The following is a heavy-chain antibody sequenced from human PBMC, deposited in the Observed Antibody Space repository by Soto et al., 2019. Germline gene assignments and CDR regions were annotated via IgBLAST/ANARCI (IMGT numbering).Heavy chain of an antibody. J-gene: IGHJ6*02. CDR2: ISPSSGHI. D-gene: IGHD2-15*01. CDR3: SGCSGGACHTNYGMDV. CDR1: GFTFSSCT. V-gene: IGHV3-21*06. Sequence: EVHLVESGGGLVKPGGSLRLSCAVSGFTFSSCTMNWVRQAPGKGLEWVSSISPSSGHIYYADSVKGRFTISRDNAKNSLFRQMTSLRGEDTAVYYCSGCSGGACHTNYGMDVWGQGTTVTVSS.